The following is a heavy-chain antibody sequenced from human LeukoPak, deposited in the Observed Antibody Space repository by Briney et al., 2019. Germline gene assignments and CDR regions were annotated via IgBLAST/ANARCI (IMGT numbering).Heavy chain of an antibody. CDR1: GGSISSYY. CDR3: ARDSLYYYDSSGVTN. Sequence: SETLSLTCTGSGGSISSYYWSWIRQPAGKGVEWIGRIYTSGRTNYNPSLKSRVTISVDTSKNQFSLKLSSVTAADTAVYYCARDSLYYYDSSGVTNWGQGTLVTVSS. D-gene: IGHD3-22*01. J-gene: IGHJ4*02. V-gene: IGHV4-4*07. CDR2: IYTSGRT.